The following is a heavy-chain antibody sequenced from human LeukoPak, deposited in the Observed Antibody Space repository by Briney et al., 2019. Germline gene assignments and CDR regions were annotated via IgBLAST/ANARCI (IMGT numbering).Heavy chain of an antibody. Sequence: GGSLRLSCAASGFTFSPYSVTWVRQAPGKGLEGVAYIRQTSRGIYYADSVKGRFTISPDTAKNSLYLEMNNLRARATAGYYGARDDSCAFDYWGQGTLVTVSS. CDR3: ARDDSCAFDY. D-gene: IGHD4/OR15-4a*01. V-gene: IGHV3-48*01. J-gene: IGHJ4*02. CDR1: GFTFSPYS. CDR2: IRQTSRGI.